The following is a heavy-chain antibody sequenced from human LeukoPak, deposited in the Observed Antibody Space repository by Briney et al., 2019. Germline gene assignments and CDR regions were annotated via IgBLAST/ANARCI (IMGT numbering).Heavy chain of an antibody. CDR2: IKSKTDGGTT. D-gene: IGHD5-18*01. CDR1: GFTFSNAW. J-gene: IGHJ5*02. V-gene: IGHV3-15*01. CDR3: TTRSPYSYGHGWFDP. Sequence: GGSLRLSCAASGFTFSNAWMSWVRQAPGRGLEWVGRIKSKTDGGTTDYAAPVKGRFTISRDDSKNTLYLQMNSLKTEDTAVYYCTTRSPYSYGHGWFDPWGQGTLVTVSS.